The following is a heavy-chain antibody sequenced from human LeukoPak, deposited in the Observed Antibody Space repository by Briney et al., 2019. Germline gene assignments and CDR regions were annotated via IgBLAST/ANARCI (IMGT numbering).Heavy chain of an antibody. CDR3: ARRGFCSGGSCHSNAFDI. J-gene: IGHJ3*02. CDR1: GSSFTNYW. CDR2: IYPDDSDT. V-gene: IGHV5-51*01. Sequence: GESLKISCKGSGSSFTNYWIAWVRQMPGKGLEWMGIIYPDDSDTRYSPSFQGQVTISADKSISTAYLQYSSLKASDTAIYYCARRGFCSGGSCHSNAFDIWGQGTMVTVSS. D-gene: IGHD2-15*01.